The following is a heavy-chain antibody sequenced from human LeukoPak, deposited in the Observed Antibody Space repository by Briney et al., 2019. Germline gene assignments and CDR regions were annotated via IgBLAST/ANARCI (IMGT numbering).Heavy chain of an antibody. J-gene: IGHJ4*02. CDR2: IKSKSDGGTT. D-gene: IGHD3-16*01. V-gene: IGHV3-15*01. Sequence: GGSLRLSCVASGFTVTNAWMSWVRQAPGKGPERVGRIKSKSDGGTTDYDAPVKGRFIISREDSKNTLYLRMNSLRSEDTAVYYCTTQGFVGGSRTFFDYWGQGTLVTVSS. CDR1: GFTVTNAW. CDR3: TTQGFVGGSRTFFDY.